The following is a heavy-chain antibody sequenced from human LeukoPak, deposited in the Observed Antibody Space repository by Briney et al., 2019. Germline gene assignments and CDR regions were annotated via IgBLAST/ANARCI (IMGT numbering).Heavy chain of an antibody. Sequence: SVKVSCKASAGTFTSYAISRVRQAPGQGLEWMEGIIPIFGTANYAQKFQGRVTITADESTSTAYMELSSLRSEDTAVYYCARDELGLGYCSGGSCYGMDVWGKGNTVTVSS. CDR3: ARDELGLGYCSGGSCYGMDV. CDR1: AGTFTSYA. CDR2: IIPIFGTA. D-gene: IGHD2-15*01. J-gene: IGHJ6*04. V-gene: IGHV1-69*13.